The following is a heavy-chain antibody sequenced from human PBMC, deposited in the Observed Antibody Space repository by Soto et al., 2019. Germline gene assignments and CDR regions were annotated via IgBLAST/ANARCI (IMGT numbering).Heavy chain of an antibody. Sequence: QVQLVQSGAEVKKPGSSVKVSCKASGGTFSSYAISWVRQAPGQGLEWMGGIIPIFGTANYAQKFQGRVTXXAXEXXSTADMELSSLRSEDTAVYYCASGGNDYGDQGDDYWGQGTLVTVSS. CDR2: IIPIFGTA. D-gene: IGHD4-17*01. V-gene: IGHV1-69*12. J-gene: IGHJ4*02. CDR1: GGTFSSYA. CDR3: ASGGNDYGDQGDDY.